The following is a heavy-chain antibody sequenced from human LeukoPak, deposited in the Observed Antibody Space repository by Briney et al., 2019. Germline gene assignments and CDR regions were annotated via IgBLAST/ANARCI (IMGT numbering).Heavy chain of an antibody. J-gene: IGHJ5*02. Sequence: PGGSLRLSCAVSGFPVSGNYMNWVRQAPGKGLEWVSAISGSGGSTYYADSVKGRFTISRDNSKNTLYLQMNSLRAEDTAVYYCAKDSPYCTNGVCYSNNWFDPWGQGTLVTVSS. CDR2: ISGSGGST. CDR1: GFPVSGNY. CDR3: AKDSPYCTNGVCYSNNWFDP. V-gene: IGHV3-23*01. D-gene: IGHD2-8*01.